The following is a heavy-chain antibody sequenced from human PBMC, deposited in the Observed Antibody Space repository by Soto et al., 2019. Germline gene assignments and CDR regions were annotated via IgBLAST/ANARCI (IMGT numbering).Heavy chain of an antibody. CDR2: IGASGAGT. Sequence: LRLSCAASGFTFSSYAMSWVRQAPGKGLEWVSAIGASGAGTYYAEYVKGRFTISRDNSKNTLYLQMNSLRAEDTAVYYCALRKTGSYFDYCVQGALATVSS. J-gene: IGHJ4*02. D-gene: IGHD1-26*01. CDR3: ALRKTGSYFDY. CDR1: GFTFSSYA. V-gene: IGHV3-23*01.